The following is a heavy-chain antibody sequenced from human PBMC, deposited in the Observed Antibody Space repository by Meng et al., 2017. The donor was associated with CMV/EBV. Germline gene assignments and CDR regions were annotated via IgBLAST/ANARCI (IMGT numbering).Heavy chain of an antibody. CDR3: ASMVVTRGWFDP. D-gene: IGHD4/OR15-4a*01. J-gene: IGHJ5*02. CDR2: IYSGGST. Sequence: GGSLRLSCAASGFIVSSNYMSWVRQAPGKGLEWVSVIYSGGSTYYADSVKGRFTISRDNSKNTLYLQMNSLRAEDTAVYYCASMVVTRGWFDPWGQGTLVTVSS. CDR1: GFIVSSNY. V-gene: IGHV3-53*01.